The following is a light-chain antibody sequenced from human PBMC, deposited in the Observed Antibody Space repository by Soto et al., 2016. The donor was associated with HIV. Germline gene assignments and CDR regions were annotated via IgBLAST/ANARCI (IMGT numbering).Light chain of an antibody. CDR3: QQHGNLPHT. V-gene: IGKV1-12*01. Sequence: DIQMTQSPSSVSASVGDRVTITCRASQAINSRLAWYQQNPGKAPEVLITATYTLQDGVPSRFSGSASGGTGTDFTLTISSLQPEDIAAYYCQQHGNLPHTFGGGPRWRS. CDR2: ATY. CDR1: QAINSR. J-gene: IGKJ4*01.